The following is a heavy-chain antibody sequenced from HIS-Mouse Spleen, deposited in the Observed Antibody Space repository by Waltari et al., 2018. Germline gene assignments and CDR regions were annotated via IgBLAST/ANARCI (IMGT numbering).Heavy chain of an antibody. Sequence: QLQLQESGPGLVKPPETLSLTCTVSGGSTSSSSYYWGWIRQPPGKGLEWIGSIYYSGSTYYNPSLKSRVTISVDTSKNQFSLKLSSVTAADTAVYYCAREIPYSSSWYDWYFDLWGRGTLVTVSS. J-gene: IGHJ2*01. V-gene: IGHV4-39*07. CDR1: GGSTSSSSYY. CDR2: IYYSGST. CDR3: AREIPYSSSWYDWYFDL. D-gene: IGHD6-13*01.